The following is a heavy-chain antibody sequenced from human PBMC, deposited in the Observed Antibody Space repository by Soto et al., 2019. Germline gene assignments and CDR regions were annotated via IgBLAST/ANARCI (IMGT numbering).Heavy chain of an antibody. D-gene: IGHD6-19*01. V-gene: IGHV1-2*04. Sequence: GASVKVSCKASGYSFTDYHIHWVRQAPGQGLEWLGRINPKSGGTSTAQKFQGWVTMTTDTSISTASMELSRLRSDDTAVYYCARNIAVYGMDVWGQGTTVTV. CDR3: ARNIAVYGMDV. J-gene: IGHJ6*02. CDR2: INPKSGGT. CDR1: GYSFTDYH.